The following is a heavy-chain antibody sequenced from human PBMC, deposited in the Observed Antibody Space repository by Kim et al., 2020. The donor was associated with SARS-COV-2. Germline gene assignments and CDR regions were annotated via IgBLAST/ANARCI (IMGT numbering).Heavy chain of an antibody. Sequence: GGSLRLSCAASGFTFSSYGMHWVRQAPGKGLEWVAVISYDGSNKYYADSVKGRFTISRDNSKNTLYLQMNSLRAEDTAVYYCAKVPSDDAFDIWGQGTMVTVSS. CDR2: ISYDGSNK. V-gene: IGHV3-30*18. J-gene: IGHJ3*02. CDR3: AKVPSDDAFDI. CDR1: GFTFSSYG.